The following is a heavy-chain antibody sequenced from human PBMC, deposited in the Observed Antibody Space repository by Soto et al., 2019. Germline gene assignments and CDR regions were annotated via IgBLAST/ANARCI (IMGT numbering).Heavy chain of an antibody. J-gene: IGHJ4*02. CDR3: ARKTSKYSSSWYFDY. D-gene: IGHD6-13*01. CDR2: IYYGGST. Sequence: SETLSLTCTVSGRSISSYYWSWIRQPPGKGLEWIGYIYYGGSTNYNPSLKSRVTISVDTSKNQFSLKLSSVTAADTAVYYCARKTSKYSSSWYFDYWGQGTLVTVSS. CDR1: GRSISSYY. V-gene: IGHV4-59*01.